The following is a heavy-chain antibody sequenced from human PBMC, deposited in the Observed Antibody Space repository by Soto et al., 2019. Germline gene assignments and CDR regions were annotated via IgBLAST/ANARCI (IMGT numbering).Heavy chain of an antibody. CDR2: IIPIFGTA. D-gene: IGHD3-22*01. CDR1: GGTFSSYA. CDR3: ARGVSGYYGSYFDF. V-gene: IGHV1-69*13. Sequence: SVKVSCKASGGTFSSYAISWVRQAPGQGLEWMGGIIPIFGTANYAQKFQGRVTITADESTSTAYMELSSLRSEDTDVYYCARGVSGYYGSYFDFWGQGTLVTVS. J-gene: IGHJ4*02.